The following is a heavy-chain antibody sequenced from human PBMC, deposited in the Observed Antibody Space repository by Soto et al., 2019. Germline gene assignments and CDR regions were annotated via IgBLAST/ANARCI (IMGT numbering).Heavy chain of an antibody. Sequence: TSETLSLTCTVSGGSISSYYGSWIRQPPGKGLEWIGYIYYSGSTNYNPSLKSRVTISVDTSKNQFSLKLSSVTAADTAVYYCARAYGYYFDYWGQGTLVTVSS. CDR2: IYYSGST. D-gene: IGHD4-17*01. V-gene: IGHV4-59*01. CDR3: ARAYGYYFDY. CDR1: GGSISSYY. J-gene: IGHJ4*02.